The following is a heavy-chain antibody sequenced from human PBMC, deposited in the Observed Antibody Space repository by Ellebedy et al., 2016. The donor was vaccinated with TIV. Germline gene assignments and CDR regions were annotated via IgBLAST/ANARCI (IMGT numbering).Heavy chain of an antibody. V-gene: IGHV1-3*01. CDR1: GYTFTSYA. CDR3: ARGVCGSACYQDANWFDP. Sequence: MPGGSLRLSCKASGYTFTSYAMHWVRQAPGQRLEWMGWNNAGNGNTKYSQNFQGRVTITWDTSASTAYMELSSLRSEDTAVYYCARGVCGSACYQDANWFDPWGQGTLVTVSS. D-gene: IGHD2-21*02. CDR2: NNAGNGNT. J-gene: IGHJ5*02.